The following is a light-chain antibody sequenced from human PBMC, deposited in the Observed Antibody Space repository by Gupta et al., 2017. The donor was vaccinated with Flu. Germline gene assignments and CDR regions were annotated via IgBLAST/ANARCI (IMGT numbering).Light chain of an antibody. CDR2: DTT. J-gene: IGLJ2*01. V-gene: IGLV7-46*01. CDR3: LLSFSGAEAV. Sequence: QAVVTQEPSLTVSPGGTVTLTCGSTTGAVTSSHYPYWFQQKPGQAPRTLIYDTTNRHSSTPARFSGSLLRDRAALTLSGAQPEDEAAYYCLLSFSGAEAVFGGGTKLTVL. CDR1: TGAVTSSHY.